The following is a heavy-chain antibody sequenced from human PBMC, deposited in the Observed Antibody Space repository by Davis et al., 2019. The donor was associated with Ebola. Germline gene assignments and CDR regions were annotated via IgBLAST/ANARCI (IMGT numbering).Heavy chain of an antibody. V-gene: IGHV3-30*18. J-gene: IGHJ3*01. CDR1: GFTFNTCG. CDR2: ISYDGSNQ. Sequence: GGSLRLSCAASGFTFNTCGMHWVRQAPGKGLEWVAVISYDGSNQYYADSVKGRFTISRDNSKNTLYLQMNGLRVEDTAIYYCAKDNRNIWSEVWGQGTMVTVSS. CDR3: AKDNRNIWSEV. D-gene: IGHD2/OR15-2a*01.